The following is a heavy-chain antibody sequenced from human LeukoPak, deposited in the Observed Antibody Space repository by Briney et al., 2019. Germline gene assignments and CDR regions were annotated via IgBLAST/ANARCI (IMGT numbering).Heavy chain of an antibody. D-gene: IGHD2-15*01. V-gene: IGHV5-51*01. CDR2: IYPGDSDT. CDR1: GYSFISYW. J-gene: IGHJ4*02. Sequence: GESLKISCEGFGYSFISYWIGWVRQMPGKGLEWMGIIYPGDSDTRYSPSFQGQVTISADKSTSTAYLQWSGLKASDSAMYYCARHGRGSCSGGSCYHQDYWGQGTLVTVSS. CDR3: ARHGRGSCSGGSCYHQDY.